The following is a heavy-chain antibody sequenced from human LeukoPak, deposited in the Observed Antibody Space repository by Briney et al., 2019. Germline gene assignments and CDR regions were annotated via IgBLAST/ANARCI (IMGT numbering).Heavy chain of an antibody. CDR3: ARESNGDYLHY. CDR2: ISYDGSNK. CDR1: GFTFSSYA. J-gene: IGHJ4*02. Sequence: GRYARLSCAASGFTFSSYAMHWVRQAPGMGLEWVAVISYDGSNKYYADSGKGRFTISIDNSKNTLYLQMNSLRAEDTAVYYCARESNGDYLHYWGQGTLVTVSS. D-gene: IGHD4-17*01. V-gene: IGHV3-30*04.